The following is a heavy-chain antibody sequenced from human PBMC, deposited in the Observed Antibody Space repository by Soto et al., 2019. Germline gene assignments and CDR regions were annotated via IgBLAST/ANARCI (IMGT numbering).Heavy chain of an antibody. CDR1: GESIATGAFY. CDR2: IFYAGDT. J-gene: IGHJ5*02. CDR3: AREGDYRTWFEP. V-gene: IGHV4-31*03. D-gene: IGHD4-17*01. Sequence: TLSLTCTVSGESIATGAFYWSWIRLQSGKGPEWIGSIFYAGDTYYNPSLKSRVEISLDGSQNQFSLNLRSVTAADTAVYYCAREGDYRTWFEPWGPGTLVTSPQ.